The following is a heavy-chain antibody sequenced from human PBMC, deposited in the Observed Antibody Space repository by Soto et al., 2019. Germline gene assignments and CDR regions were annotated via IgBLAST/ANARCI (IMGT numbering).Heavy chain of an antibody. J-gene: IGHJ6*02. Sequence: QLQLQESGPGLVKPSETLSLTCTVSGGSISSSSYYWGWIRQPPGKGLEWIGSIYYSGSTYYNPSLKSRVTISVETSKNQFSLKLSSVTAADTAVHYCARHGGPYRSGASCYLYYYYGMDVWGQGTTVTISS. CDR2: IYYSGST. D-gene: IGHD2-15*01. V-gene: IGHV4-39*01. CDR1: GGSISSSSYY. CDR3: ARHGGPYRSGASCYLYYYYGMDV.